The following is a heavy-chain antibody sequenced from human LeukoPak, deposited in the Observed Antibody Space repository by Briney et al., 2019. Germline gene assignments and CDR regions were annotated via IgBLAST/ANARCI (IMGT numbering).Heavy chain of an antibody. CDR1: GGTFSSYT. V-gene: IGHV1-69*04. CDR2: IIPILGIA. J-gene: IGHJ4*02. D-gene: IGHD1-26*01. Sequence: SVKVSCKASGGTFSSYTISWVRQAPGQGLEWMGRIIPILGIANYAQKFQGRVTITADKSTSTAYMELSSLRPEDTAVYYCARDGNLFYFDYWGQGTLVTVSS. CDR3: ARDGNLFYFDY.